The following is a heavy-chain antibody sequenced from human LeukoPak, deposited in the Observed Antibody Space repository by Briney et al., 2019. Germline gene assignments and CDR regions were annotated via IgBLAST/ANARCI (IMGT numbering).Heavy chain of an antibody. V-gene: IGHV3-23*01. CDR2: ISGSDDST. D-gene: IGHD3-3*01. Sequence: GRSLRLSCAASGFTFSSHAMSWVRQAPGKGLEWVSGISGSDDSTNYADSVKGRFTISRDNSKKTLFLEMNSLRAEDTAVYLCAKEGSIAVCWSGYDYWGQGTMVTVSS. CDR3: AKEGSIAVCWSGYDY. J-gene: IGHJ4*02. CDR1: GFTFSSHA.